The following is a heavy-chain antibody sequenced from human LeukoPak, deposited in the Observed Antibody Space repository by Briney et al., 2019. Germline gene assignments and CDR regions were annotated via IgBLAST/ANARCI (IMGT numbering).Heavy chain of an antibody. CDR3: AIGDGLGELSSSFHY. CDR2: ISYDGSKK. J-gene: IGHJ4*02. Sequence: GGSLRLSCAASTFTFNNYAMHWVCQAPGKGLEWVAVISYDGSKKYYADSVKGRFTISRDNSKNTLYLQVNSLRPEDTAVYYCAIGDGLGELSSSFHYWGQGTLVTVSS. CDR1: TFTFNNYA. D-gene: IGHD3-16*02. V-gene: IGHV3-30*04.